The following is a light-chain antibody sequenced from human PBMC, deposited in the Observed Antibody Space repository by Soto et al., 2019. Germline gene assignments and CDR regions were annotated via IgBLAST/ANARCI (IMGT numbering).Light chain of an antibody. Sequence: QSVLTQPPSVSGAPGQRVTISCTGNSSNLGAGYDVHWYQQLPDTAHKVVIHGNKNRPSGVPERFSGSKSGTSASLAITGLQAEDEADYYCQAYDYSLTASVFGGGTKLTVL. CDR3: QAYDYSLTASV. V-gene: IGLV1-40*01. CDR2: GNK. J-gene: IGLJ3*02. CDR1: SSNLGAGYD.